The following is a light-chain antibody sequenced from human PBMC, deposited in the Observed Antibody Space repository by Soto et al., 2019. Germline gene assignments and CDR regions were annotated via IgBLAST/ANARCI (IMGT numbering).Light chain of an antibody. V-gene: IGLV2-14*03. CDR1: SSDVGGYNY. Sequence: QSALTQPASVSGSPGQSITISCTGTSSDVGGYNYVSWYQHHPGKAPKLMIYDVSNRPSGVSNRFSGSKSGNTASLTISGLQAEDEADYYCGSYISGSTWVFGGGTKVTVL. CDR2: DVS. CDR3: GSYISGSTWV. J-gene: IGLJ3*02.